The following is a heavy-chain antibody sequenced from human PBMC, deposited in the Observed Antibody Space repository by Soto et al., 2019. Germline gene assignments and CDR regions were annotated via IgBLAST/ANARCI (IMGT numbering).Heavy chain of an antibody. CDR1: GGTFNKFA. CDR2: IIPVFRSA. Sequence: GASVKVSCKASGGTFNKFAFSWVGQAPGQGFEWMGGIIPVFRSANYAQRFRGRITITADEYTSTVYLYLNDLRSDDTAVYYCARRYCASDNCPLFYYFVDLWGLGTTVTVS. V-gene: IGHV1-69*13. CDR3: ARRYCASDNCPLFYYFVDL. J-gene: IGHJ6*02. D-gene: IGHD2-21*02.